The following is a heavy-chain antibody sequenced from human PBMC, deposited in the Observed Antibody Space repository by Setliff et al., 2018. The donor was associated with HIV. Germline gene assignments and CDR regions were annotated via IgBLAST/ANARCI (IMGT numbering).Heavy chain of an antibody. D-gene: IGHD3-10*01. CDR1: GYSISSGYY. Sequence: PSETLSLTCAVSGYSISSGYYWGWIRQPPGKGLEWVGSIYHSGTTYYNPSLKSRVTISVDTSKNQFSLKLSSVTAADTAVYYCARRRLAYDSWSYRGNWFFDLWGRGTLVTVSS. J-gene: IGHJ2*01. CDR3: ARRRLAYDSWSYRGNWFFDL. V-gene: IGHV4-38-2*01. CDR2: IYHSGTT.